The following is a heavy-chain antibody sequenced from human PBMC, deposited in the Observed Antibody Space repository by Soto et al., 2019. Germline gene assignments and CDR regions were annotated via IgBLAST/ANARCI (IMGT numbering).Heavy chain of an antibody. CDR1: GFTSSSYF. CDR2: ISYDGSNK. CDR3: ARGDPYYGMDV. V-gene: IGHV3-30*04. Sequence: QVQLVESGGGVVQPGRSLRLSCVASGFTSSSYFMHWARQAPGKGQEWVALISYDGSNKHYADSVKGRFTISRDNSKNTLYLQMNSLRGDDTAVYSCARGDPYYGMDVWGQGTKVTVSS. J-gene: IGHJ6*02.